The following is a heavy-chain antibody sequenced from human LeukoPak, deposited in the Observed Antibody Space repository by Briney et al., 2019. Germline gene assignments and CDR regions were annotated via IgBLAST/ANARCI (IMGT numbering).Heavy chain of an antibody. J-gene: IGHJ4*02. CDR3: ARDSVITTQYFDY. V-gene: IGHV3-21*01. D-gene: IGHD3-22*01. Sequence: GGSLRLSCAASGFTVSSNYMSWVRQAPGKGLEWVSSISSSSSYIYYADSVKGRFTISRDNAKNSLYLQMNSLRAEDTAVYYCARDSVITTQYFDYWGQGTLVTVSS. CDR1: GFTVSSNY. CDR2: ISSSSSYI.